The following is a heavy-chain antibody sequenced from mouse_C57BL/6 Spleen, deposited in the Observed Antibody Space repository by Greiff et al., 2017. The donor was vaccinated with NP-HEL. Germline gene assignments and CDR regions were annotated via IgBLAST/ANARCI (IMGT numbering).Heavy chain of an antibody. CDR2: IWTGGGT. V-gene: IGHV2-9-1*01. J-gene: IGHJ1*03. D-gene: IGHD1-1*01. CDR1: GFSLTSYA. CDR3: ARNYYGSSSGYFDV. Sequence: VQLQESGPGLVAPSQSLSITCTVSGFSLTSYAISWVRQPPGKGLEWLGVIWTGGGTNYNSALKSRLSISKDNSKSQVFLKMNSLQTDDTARYYCARNYYGSSSGYFDVWGTGTTVTVSS.